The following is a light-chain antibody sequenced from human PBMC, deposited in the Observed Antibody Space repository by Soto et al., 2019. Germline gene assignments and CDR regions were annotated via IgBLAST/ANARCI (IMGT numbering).Light chain of an antibody. J-gene: IGKJ1*01. CDR3: QQYRNWPPGT. V-gene: IGKV3-15*01. CDR2: GAS. CDR1: QTVTTN. Sequence: EIVMTQSPATLSVSPGERATLSCTASQTVTTNLAWYQHKPGQAPRLLIYGASTRATGIPARFSGSGSGSEFTLTINSLQAEDFAVYYCQQYRNWPPGTFGQGTKVEIE.